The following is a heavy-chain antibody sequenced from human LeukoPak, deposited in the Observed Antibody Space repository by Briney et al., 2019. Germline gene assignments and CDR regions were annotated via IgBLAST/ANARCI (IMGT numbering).Heavy chain of an antibody. CDR2: IYSGGST. V-gene: IGHV3-66*01. Sequence: GGSLRLSCAASGFTFSTYWMSWVRQAPGKGLEWVSVIYSGGSTYYADSVKGRFTISRDNSKNTLYLQMNSLRAEDTAVYYCTRDRTRPTLWFGELPYYFDYWGQGTLVTISS. CDR3: TRDRTRPTLWFGELPYYFDY. CDR1: GFTFSTYW. J-gene: IGHJ4*02. D-gene: IGHD3-10*01.